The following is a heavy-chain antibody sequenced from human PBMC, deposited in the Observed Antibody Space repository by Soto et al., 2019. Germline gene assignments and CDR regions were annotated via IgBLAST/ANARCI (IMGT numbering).Heavy chain of an antibody. V-gene: IGHV3-23*01. J-gene: IGHJ4*02. CDR2: ISGGDT. D-gene: IGHD3-10*01. CDR1: GFTFNDYA. Sequence: PGGSLRLSCAASGFTFNDYALSWVRQAPGKGLEWVSTISGGDTYYADFVKGRFTISRDISKNTLYLQMDGLRAEDTAIYYCTKDRETAWFPDFWGRGALVTAPQ. CDR3: TKDRETAWFPDF.